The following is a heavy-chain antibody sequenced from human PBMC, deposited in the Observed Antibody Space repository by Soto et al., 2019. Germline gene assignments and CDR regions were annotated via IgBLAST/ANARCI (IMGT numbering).Heavy chain of an antibody. CDR3: ATSYGSGYRAFDS. D-gene: IGHD3-10*01. CDR1: GDTFNFYT. Sequence: QVQLVQSGADVQRPGSSVRVSCKASGDTFNFYTINWVRQAPGQGLQWMGRINPILSMSNYAPRFQGRVTITADKSTITAYMELSSLRSEDTAMYYCATSYGSGYRAFDSWGQGALVTVSS. CDR2: INPILSMS. V-gene: IGHV1-69*02. J-gene: IGHJ4*02.